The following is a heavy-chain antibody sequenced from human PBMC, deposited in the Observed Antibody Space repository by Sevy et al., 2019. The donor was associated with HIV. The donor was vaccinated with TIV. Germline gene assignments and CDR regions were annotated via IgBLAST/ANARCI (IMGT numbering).Heavy chain of an antibody. CDR3: TRTPLSVITGTTSNAFDI. CDR2: IRSKAYGGTT. J-gene: IGHJ3*02. V-gene: IGHV3-49*04. D-gene: IGHD1-20*01. CDR1: GFTFGDYA. Sequence: GGSLRLSCTASGFTFGDYAMSWVRQAPGKGLEWVGFIRSKAYGGTTEYAASVKGRFTISRDDSKSIAYLQMNSLKTEDTAVYYCTRTPLSVITGTTSNAFDIWGQGTMVTVSS.